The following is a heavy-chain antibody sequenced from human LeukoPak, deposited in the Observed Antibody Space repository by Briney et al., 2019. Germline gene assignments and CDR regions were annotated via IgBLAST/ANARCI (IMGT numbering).Heavy chain of an antibody. J-gene: IGHJ4*02. CDR1: GFTFDDYG. V-gene: IGHV3-20*03. CDR2: INWNGAST. CDR3: AKDMAAYYYASGNIDY. D-gene: IGHD3-10*01. Sequence: GGSLRLSSAASGFTFDDYGMSWVRQAPGKGLEWVSGINWNGASTGYADSVKGRFTISRDNAKNSLYLQMNSLRAEDTALYYCAKDMAAYYYASGNIDYWGQGTLVTVSS.